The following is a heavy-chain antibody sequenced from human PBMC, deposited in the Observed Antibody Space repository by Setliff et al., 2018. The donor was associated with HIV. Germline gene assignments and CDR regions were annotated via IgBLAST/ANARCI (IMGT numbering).Heavy chain of an antibody. CDR1: GLTFSNYW. CDR2: IDPTGTYT. CDR3: AKVDDGQCNTFNCRDFDY. V-gene: IGHV3-23*05. Sequence: GGSLRLSCAASGLTFSNYWMSWVRQAPGKGLQWVSAIDPTGTYTYYADAVKGRFTISRDNFRNTLSLQMNSLTAEDSAIYYCAKVDDGQCNTFNCRDFDYWGRGTLVTVSS. D-gene: IGHD1-1*01. J-gene: IGHJ4*02.